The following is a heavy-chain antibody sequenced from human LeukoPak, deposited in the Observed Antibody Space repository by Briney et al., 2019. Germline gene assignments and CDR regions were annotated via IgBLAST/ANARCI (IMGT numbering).Heavy chain of an antibody. CDR2: ISSSSSYI. J-gene: IGHJ6*03. CDR3: ARDRVVVAALYYYYYMDV. V-gene: IGHV3-21*01. CDR1: GFTFSSYS. D-gene: IGHD2-15*01. Sequence: GGSLRLSCAASGFTFSSYSTNWVRQAPGKGLEWVSSISSSSSYIYYADSVKGRFTISRDNAKNSLYLQMNSLRAEDTAVYYCARDRVVVAALYYYYYMDVWGKGTTVTVSS.